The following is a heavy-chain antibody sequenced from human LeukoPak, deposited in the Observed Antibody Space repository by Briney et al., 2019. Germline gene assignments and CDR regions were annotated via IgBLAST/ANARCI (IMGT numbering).Heavy chain of an antibody. V-gene: IGHV4-39*01. CDR2: IYYSGST. CDR1: GGSISSSSYY. Sequence: PSETLSLTCTVSGGSISSSSYYWGWIHQPPGKGLEWIGSIYYSGSTYYNPSLKSRVTISVDTSKNQFSLKLSSVTAADTAVYYCARHNYDILTGYYDAFDIWGQGTMVTVSS. J-gene: IGHJ3*02. CDR3: ARHNYDILTGYYDAFDI. D-gene: IGHD3-9*01.